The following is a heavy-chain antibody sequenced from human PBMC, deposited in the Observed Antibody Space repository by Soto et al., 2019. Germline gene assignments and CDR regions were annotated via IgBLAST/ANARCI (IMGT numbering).Heavy chain of an antibody. V-gene: IGHV5-10-1*01. J-gene: IGHJ5*01. Sequence: GESLKISCKGSGYSFTSYWISWVRQMPGKGLEWMGRIDPSDSYTNYSPSFQGHVTISADKSISTAYLQWSSLKASDTAMYYCARTKQWLDNWFDPWGQGTLVTVSS. CDR3: ARTKQWLDNWFDP. D-gene: IGHD6-19*01. CDR2: IDPSDSYT. CDR1: GYSFTSYW.